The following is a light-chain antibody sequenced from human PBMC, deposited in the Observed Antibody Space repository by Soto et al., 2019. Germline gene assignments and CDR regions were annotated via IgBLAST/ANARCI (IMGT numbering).Light chain of an antibody. CDR3: QQYVTSPPGT. J-gene: IGKJ1*01. Sequence: IVLTQSPGTLSLSPGERATLSCRASQSVSSSYLAWYQQKPGQAPRLLIYGASSRATGIPDRFSGSGSGTDFTLTISRLEPGDFAVYYYQQYVTSPPGTFGQGTKVEIK. CDR2: GAS. V-gene: IGKV3-20*01. CDR1: QSVSSSY.